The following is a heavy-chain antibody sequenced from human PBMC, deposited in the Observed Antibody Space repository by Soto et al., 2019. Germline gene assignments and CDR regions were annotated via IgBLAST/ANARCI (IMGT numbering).Heavy chain of an antibody. Sequence: SETLSLTCTVSGGSISSYYWSWIRQPPGKGLEWIGYIYHSGSTYYNPSLKIRVTISVDRSKNQFSLKLSSVTAADTAVYYCASLYSGYGFGYWGQGTLVTVSS. V-gene: IGHV4-59*12. J-gene: IGHJ4*02. CDR2: IYHSGST. D-gene: IGHD5-12*01. CDR1: GGSISSYY. CDR3: ASLYSGYGFGY.